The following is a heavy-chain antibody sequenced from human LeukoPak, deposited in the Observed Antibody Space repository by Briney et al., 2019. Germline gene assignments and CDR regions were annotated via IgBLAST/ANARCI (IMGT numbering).Heavy chain of an antibody. V-gene: IGHV3-48*03. J-gene: IGHJ4*02. CDR1: GFTFSSYE. Sequence: PGGSLRLSCAGSGFTFSSYEMIWVRQAPGKGLEWVSYISSTGSTIYYADSVKGRFTISRDNARNSLYLQMNSLRAEDTAVYYCAREDDVLAGYPFDYWGQGTLVTVSS. D-gene: IGHD3-9*01. CDR2: ISSTGSTI. CDR3: AREDDVLAGYPFDY.